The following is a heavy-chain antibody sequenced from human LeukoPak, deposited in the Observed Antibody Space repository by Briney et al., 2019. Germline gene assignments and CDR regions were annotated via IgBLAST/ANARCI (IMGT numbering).Heavy chain of an antibody. Sequence: SETLSLTCTVSGGSISSDYWCWIRQPPGKGLEWIGYLSYSGNTGYNPSLESRATISGDTSKNQFSLKLSSVTAADTAMYYCASVTEITDIDYWGQGTLVTVSS. CDR3: ASVTEITDIDY. CDR1: GGSISSDY. CDR2: LSYSGNT. D-gene: IGHD4-11*01. V-gene: IGHV4-59*01. J-gene: IGHJ4*02.